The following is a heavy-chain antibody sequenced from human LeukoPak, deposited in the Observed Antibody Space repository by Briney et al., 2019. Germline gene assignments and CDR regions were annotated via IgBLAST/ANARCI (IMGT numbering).Heavy chain of an antibody. CDR3: ARGRAAAPFDP. CDR2: IIPIFGTA. CDR1: GGTFISYA. J-gene: IGHJ5*02. V-gene: IGHV1-69*13. Sequence: SVKVSCKASGGTFISYAISWVRQAPGQGLEWMGGIIPIFGTANYAQKFQGRVTITADESTSTAYMELSSLRSEDTAVYYCARGRAAAPFDPWAREPWSPSPQ. D-gene: IGHD6-25*01.